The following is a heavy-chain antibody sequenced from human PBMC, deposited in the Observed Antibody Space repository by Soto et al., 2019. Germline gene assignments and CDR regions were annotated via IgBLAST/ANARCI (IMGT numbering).Heavy chain of an antibody. J-gene: IGHJ4*02. V-gene: IGHV3-30*03. Sequence: PGGSLRLSCAASGFTFSSYGMHWVRQAPGKGLEWVAVISYDGSNKYYADSVKGRFTISRDNSKNTLYLQMNSLRAEDTAVYYCARDRGIVVAAHWGQGTLVTVSS. D-gene: IGHD3-22*01. CDR1: GFTFSSYG. CDR3: ARDRGIVVAAH. CDR2: ISYDGSNK.